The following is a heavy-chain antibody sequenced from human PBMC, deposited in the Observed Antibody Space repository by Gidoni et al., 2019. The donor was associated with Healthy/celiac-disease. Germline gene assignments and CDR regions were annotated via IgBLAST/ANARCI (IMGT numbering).Heavy chain of an antibody. V-gene: IGHV4-61*02. Sequence: QEQRQKSGPGRVKPSQTLSLTCTVSGSSISSGSYYWSCIRPPAGKGLEWIVRIYTSGSPNYNPSLKSRVTISVDTSKTQFSLKLSSVIAADTAVYYCARGDCSGGSCNWFDPWGQGTLVTVSS. CDR1: GSSISSGSYY. CDR2: IYTSGSP. J-gene: IGHJ5*02. D-gene: IGHD2-15*01. CDR3: ARGDCSGGSCNWFDP.